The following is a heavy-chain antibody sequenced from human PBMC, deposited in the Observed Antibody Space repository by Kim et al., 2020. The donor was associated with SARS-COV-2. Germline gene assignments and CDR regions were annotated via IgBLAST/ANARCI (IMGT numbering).Heavy chain of an antibody. D-gene: IGHD3-16*02. CDR1: GFTFDDYA. V-gene: IGHV3-9*01. Sequence: GGSLRLSCAASGFTFDDYAMHWVRQAPGKGLEWVSGISWNSGSIGYADSVKGRFTISRDNAKNSLYLQMNSLRAEDTALYYCAKAEYYDYVWGSYRYDYYDDYGMDVWGQGTTVTVSS. CDR2: ISWNSGSI. CDR3: AKAEYYDYVWGSYRYDYYDDYGMDV. J-gene: IGHJ6*02.